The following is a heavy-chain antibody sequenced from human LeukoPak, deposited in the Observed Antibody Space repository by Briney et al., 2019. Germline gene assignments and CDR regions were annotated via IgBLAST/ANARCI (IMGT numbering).Heavy chain of an antibody. D-gene: IGHD3-3*01. CDR3: ARYDFWSGYGMDV. CDR1: GGSISSSNW. J-gene: IGHJ6*02. Sequence: ASETLSLTCAVSGGSISSSNWWSWVRQPPGKGLEWIGEIYHSGSTNYNPSLKSRVTISVDKSKNQFSLKLSSVTAADTAVYYCARYDFWSGYGMDVWGQGTTVTVSS. V-gene: IGHV4-4*02. CDR2: IYHSGST.